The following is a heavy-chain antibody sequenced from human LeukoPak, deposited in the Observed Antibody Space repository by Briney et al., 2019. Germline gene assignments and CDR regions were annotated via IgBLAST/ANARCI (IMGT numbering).Heavy chain of an antibody. Sequence: PGGSLRLSCVASGFTFSSNYMSWVRQAPGKGLEWVSVIYSGGSTYYADSVKGRFTISRDNSKNTLYLQMNSLRPEDTAFYYCARDLHYSASSDYYWGQGTLATVSS. V-gene: IGHV3-66*02. CDR1: GFTFSSNY. J-gene: IGHJ4*02. CDR2: IYSGGST. CDR3: ARDLHYSASSDYY. D-gene: IGHD3-22*01.